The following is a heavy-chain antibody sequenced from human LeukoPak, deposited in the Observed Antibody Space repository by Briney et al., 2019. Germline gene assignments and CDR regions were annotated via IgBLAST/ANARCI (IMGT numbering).Heavy chain of an antibody. D-gene: IGHD3-9*01. CDR3: TSLYDVLSGHYRFDY. CDR1: GYNFIGHY. V-gene: IGHV1-2*02. J-gene: IGHJ4*02. Sequence: ASVKVSCKASGYNFIGHYMHWVRQAPGQGLEWMGWINLNSGGTKYSQKFQGRVTMTRDTFISTAYMELSRLRSDDTATYYCTSLYDVLSGHYRFDYWGQGTLVTVSS. CDR2: INLNSGGT.